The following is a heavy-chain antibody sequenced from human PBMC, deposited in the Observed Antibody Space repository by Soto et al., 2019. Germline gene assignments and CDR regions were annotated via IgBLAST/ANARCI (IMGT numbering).Heavy chain of an antibody. Sequence: EVQLVQSGGGLVQPGGSLKLSCAASGFTFSGSTVHWVRQASGKGLQWVGRIRSKANDYATTYIASVKGRFTISRDDSRNTAYLQMSDLKTEDTAVYYCTGGYCTGGTCYSGYFQHWGQGALVTVFS. D-gene: IGHD2-15*01. CDR1: GFTFSGST. V-gene: IGHV3-73*02. CDR3: TGGYCTGGTCYSGYFQH. J-gene: IGHJ1*01. CDR2: IRSKANDYAT.